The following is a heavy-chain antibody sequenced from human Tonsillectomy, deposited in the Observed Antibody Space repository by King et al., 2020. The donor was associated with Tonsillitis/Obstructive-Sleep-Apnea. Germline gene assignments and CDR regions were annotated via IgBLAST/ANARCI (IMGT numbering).Heavy chain of an antibody. CDR3: ARELLYCSSTSCSPGAFDY. D-gene: IGHD2-2*01. CDR1: GGSFSAYY. Sequence: VQLPQWGAGLLKPSETLSLTCAVYGGSFSAYYWSWIRQYSGKGLEWIGEINHSGGTNYKPSLKSRVTISVDTSKNQFSLKLSSVTAADTAVYYCARELLYCSSTSCSPGAFDYWGQGTLVTVSS. J-gene: IGHJ4*02. V-gene: IGHV4-34*01. CDR2: INHSGGT.